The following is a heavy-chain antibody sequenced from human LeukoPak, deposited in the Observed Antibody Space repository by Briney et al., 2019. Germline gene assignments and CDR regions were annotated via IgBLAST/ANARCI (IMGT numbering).Heavy chain of an antibody. J-gene: IGHJ2*01. Sequence: TGGSLSLSCAASGFTFSSYDMSWVRQAPGKGLEWVSAISGSGGSTYYADSVKGRFTISRDNSKNTLYLQMNSLRAEDTAVYYCAKTPGWYFDLWGRGTLVTVSS. CDR2: ISGSGGST. CDR1: GFTFSSYD. CDR3: AKTPGWYFDL. V-gene: IGHV3-23*01.